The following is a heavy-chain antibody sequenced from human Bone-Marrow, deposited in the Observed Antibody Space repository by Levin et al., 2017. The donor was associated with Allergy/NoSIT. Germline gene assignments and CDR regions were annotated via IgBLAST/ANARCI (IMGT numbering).Heavy chain of an antibody. V-gene: IGHV3-30*18. J-gene: IGHJ4*02. CDR1: GFTFSSYA. Sequence: PGGSLRLSCSASGFTFSSYAMHWVRQAPGKGPEWVATISADGNHKYYHDSVKGRFTISRDNSRTSTYLQMNRLTTEETAFYYCTKSPRWGESPIFDLWGPGTLVTVSS. D-gene: IGHD7-27*01. CDR3: TKSPRWGESPIFDL. CDR2: ISADGNHK.